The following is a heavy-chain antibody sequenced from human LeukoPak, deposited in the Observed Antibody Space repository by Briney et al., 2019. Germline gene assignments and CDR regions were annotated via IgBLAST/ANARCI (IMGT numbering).Heavy chain of an antibody. CDR3: AKEGDLPGHEFDH. D-gene: IGHD3-3*01. CDR2: ISAYNGNT. Sequence: ASVKVSCKASGYTFTSYGISWVRQAPGQGLEWMGWISAYNGNTNYAQKPQGRVTMTTDTSTSTAYMELRSLRSDDTAVDYCAKEGDLPGHEFDHWGQGTLVTVSS. V-gene: IGHV1-18*01. J-gene: IGHJ4*02. CDR1: GYTFTSYG.